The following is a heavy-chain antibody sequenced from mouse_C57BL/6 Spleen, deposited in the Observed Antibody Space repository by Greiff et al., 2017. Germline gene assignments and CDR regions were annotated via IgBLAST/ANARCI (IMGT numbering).Heavy chain of an antibody. V-gene: IGHV1-55*01. CDR1: GYTFTSYW. CDR3: ARKGYYDYDDYYFDY. D-gene: IGHD2-4*01. Sequence: QVHVKQPGAELVKPGASVKMSCKASGYTFTSYWITWVKQRPGQGLEWIGDIYPGSGSTNYNEKFKSKATLTVDTSSSTAYMQLSSLTSEDSAVYYCARKGYYDYDDYYFDYWGQGTTLTVSS. J-gene: IGHJ2*01. CDR2: IYPGSGST.